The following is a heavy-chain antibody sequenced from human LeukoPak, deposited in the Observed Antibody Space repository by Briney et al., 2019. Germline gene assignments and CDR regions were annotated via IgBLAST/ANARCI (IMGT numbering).Heavy chain of an antibody. CDR2: ISYSGST. V-gene: IGHV4-4*02. CDR3: ARLNNGSSNTLDH. J-gene: IGHJ4*02. D-gene: IGHD1/OR15-1a*01. Sequence: PSETLSLTCAVSGDSISSSNWWSWVRQPPGKGLEWIGEISYSGSTNSNPPLKSRVTISIDRSKKQFSLKLTSVTAADTAVYYCARLNNGSSNTLDHWGQGTLVTVSS. CDR1: GDSISSSNW.